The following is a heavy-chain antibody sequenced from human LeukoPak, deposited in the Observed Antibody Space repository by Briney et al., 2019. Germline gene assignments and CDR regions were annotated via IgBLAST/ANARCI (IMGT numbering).Heavy chain of an antibody. V-gene: IGHV4-59*01. CDR1: GGSISSYY. CDR2: IYYSGST. D-gene: IGHD3-22*01. CDR3: ARVRYDSSGERYFDL. Sequence: SETLSLTCTVPGGSISSYYWSWIRQPPGKGLEWIGYIYYSGSTNYNPSLKSRVTISVDTSKNQFSLKLSSVTAADTAVYYCARVRYDSSGERYFDLWGRGTLVTVSS. J-gene: IGHJ2*01.